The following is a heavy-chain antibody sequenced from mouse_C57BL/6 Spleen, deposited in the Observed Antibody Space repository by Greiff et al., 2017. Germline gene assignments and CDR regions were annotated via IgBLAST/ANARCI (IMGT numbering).Heavy chain of an antibody. Sequence: EVQRVESGGGLVKPGGSLKLSCAASGFTFSSYAMSWVRQTPETRLEWVATISDGGSYTYYPDNVKGRFTICRDNAKNNLYLQMSHLKSEDTAMYYCARSSTSYWYFDVWGTGTTVTVSS. D-gene: IGHD5-1*01. CDR1: GFTFSSYA. CDR3: ARSSTSYWYFDV. J-gene: IGHJ1*03. V-gene: IGHV5-4*01. CDR2: ISDGGSYT.